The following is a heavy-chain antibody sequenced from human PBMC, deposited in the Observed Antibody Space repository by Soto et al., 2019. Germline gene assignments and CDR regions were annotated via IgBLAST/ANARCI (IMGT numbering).Heavy chain of an antibody. J-gene: IGHJ4*02. Sequence: GGSLRLSCTVSGFTFGDYAMSWFRQAPGKGLEWVGRVKSKTDGGTIDYAAPVKDRFTISRDDSKNTLYLQMNSLKTEDTAVYYCIGTYSGSSMRFDYWGQGTLVTVSS. CDR3: IGTYSGSSMRFDY. V-gene: IGHV3-15*01. CDR1: GFTFGDYA. D-gene: IGHD5-12*01. CDR2: VKSKTDGGTI.